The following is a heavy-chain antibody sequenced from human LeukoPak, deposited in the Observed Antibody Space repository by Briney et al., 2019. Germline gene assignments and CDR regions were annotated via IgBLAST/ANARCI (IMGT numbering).Heavy chain of an antibody. J-gene: IGHJ4*02. CDR2: ISYDGSNK. D-gene: IGHD3-22*01. CDR1: GFTFSSYG. V-gene: IGHV3-30*18. Sequence: GRSLRLSCAASGFTFSSYGMHWVRQAPGKGLEWVAVISYDGSNKYYADSVKGRFTISRDNSKNTLYLQMNSLRAEDTAVYYCAKDSGYYYDSSGHFDYWGQGTLVTVSS. CDR3: AKDSGYYYDSSGHFDY.